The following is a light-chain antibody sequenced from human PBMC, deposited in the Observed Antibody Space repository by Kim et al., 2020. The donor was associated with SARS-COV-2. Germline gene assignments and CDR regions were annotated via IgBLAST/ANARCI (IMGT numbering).Light chain of an antibody. CDR3: ASHGGYDYV. V-gene: IGLV2-8*01. J-gene: IGLJ1*01. CDR2: EVT. Sequence: PGRSATIPYSQTRGDCESYKYVSWYQQPPAKPPKLIFYEVTKRPSGVPDRFSGSMSGNTASLTVSGLQAEDEADYYCASHGGYDYVFGTGTKVTVL. CDR1: RGDCESYKY.